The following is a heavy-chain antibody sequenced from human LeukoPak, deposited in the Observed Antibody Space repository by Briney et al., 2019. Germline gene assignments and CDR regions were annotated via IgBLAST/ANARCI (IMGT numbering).Heavy chain of an antibody. CDR1: GYTFTSYG. V-gene: IGHV1-18*01. Sequence: GASVKVSCKASGYTFTSYGISWVRQAPGQGLEWMGWISAYSGNTNYAQKLQGRVTMTTDTSTSTAYMELRSLRSDDTAVYYCARVGWTYSGYDFLDYYYMDVWGKGTTVTVSS. CDR2: ISAYSGNT. CDR3: ARVGWTYSGYDFLDYYYMDV. D-gene: IGHD5-12*01. J-gene: IGHJ6*03.